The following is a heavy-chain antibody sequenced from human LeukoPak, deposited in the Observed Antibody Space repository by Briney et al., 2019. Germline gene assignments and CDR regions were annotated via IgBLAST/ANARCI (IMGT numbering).Heavy chain of an antibody. CDR1: GYTFTRYY. CDR3: ARDLGQTSQFDY. V-gene: IGHV1-46*01. J-gene: IGHJ4*02. D-gene: IGHD2-2*01. Sequence: GASVKVSCKTSGYTFTRYYMHWVRQAPGQGLESMGTINPSGGRTSYAQNFQGRVTMTRGTSTSTLYMELSSLRSEDTAVYYCARDLGQTSQFDYWGQGTLVTVSS. CDR2: INPSGGRT.